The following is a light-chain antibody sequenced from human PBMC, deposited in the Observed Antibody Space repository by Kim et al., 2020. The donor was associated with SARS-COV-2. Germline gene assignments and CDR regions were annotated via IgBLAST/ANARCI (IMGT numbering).Light chain of an antibody. J-gene: IGKJ4*01. CDR3: QQYYSHPPT. Sequence: AIRITQSPSSLSASTGDRVTITCRASQDISSYLAWYQRKPGKAPNLLIYAASTLQSGVPSRFSGSGSGTDFTLTISCLQSEDFATYYCQQYYSHPPTFSGGTKVDIK. CDR2: AAS. V-gene: IGKV1-8*01. CDR1: QDISSY.